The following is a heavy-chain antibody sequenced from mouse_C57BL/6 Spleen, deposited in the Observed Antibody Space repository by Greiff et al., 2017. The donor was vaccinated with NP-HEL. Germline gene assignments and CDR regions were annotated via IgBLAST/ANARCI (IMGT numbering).Heavy chain of an antibody. CDR3: ARFALLGGKDAMDY. D-gene: IGHD1-1*02. V-gene: IGHV1-55*01. CDR1: GYTFTSYW. CDR2: IYPGSGST. J-gene: IGHJ4*01. Sequence: QVQLQQPGAELVKPGASVKMSCKASGYTFTSYWITWVKPRPGQGLEWIGDIYPGSGSTNYNEKFKCKATLTVDTSSSTAYMQLRSLTSEDSAVYYDARFALLGGKDAMDYWGQGTTVTVSS.